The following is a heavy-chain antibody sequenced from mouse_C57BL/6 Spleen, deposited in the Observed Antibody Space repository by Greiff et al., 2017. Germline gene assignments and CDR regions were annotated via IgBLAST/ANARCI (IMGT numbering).Heavy chain of an antibody. CDR3: ARGGYNPLFDY. CDR1: GYTFTSYW. J-gene: IGHJ2*01. Sequence: QVQLQQPGAELVMPGASVKLSCKASGYTFTSYWMHWVKQRPGQGLEWIGEIDPSDSYTNYNQKFKGKSTLTVDKSSSTAYMQLSSLTSEDSAVYSCARGGYNPLFDYWGQGTTLTVAS. D-gene: IGHD1-3*01. CDR2: IDPSDSYT. V-gene: IGHV1-69*01.